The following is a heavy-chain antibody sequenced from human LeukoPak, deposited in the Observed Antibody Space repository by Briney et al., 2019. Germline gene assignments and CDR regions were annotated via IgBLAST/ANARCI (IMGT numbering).Heavy chain of an antibody. CDR2: IIPIFGTA. CDR3: AATAAAGTATLNY. Sequence: ASVKVSCKASGYTFTSYYMHWVRQAPGQGLEWMGGIIPIFGTANYAQKFQGRVTITADESTSTAYMELSSLRSEDTAVYYCAATAAAGTATLNYWGQGTLVTVSS. CDR1: GYTFTSYY. V-gene: IGHV1-69*13. D-gene: IGHD6-13*01. J-gene: IGHJ4*02.